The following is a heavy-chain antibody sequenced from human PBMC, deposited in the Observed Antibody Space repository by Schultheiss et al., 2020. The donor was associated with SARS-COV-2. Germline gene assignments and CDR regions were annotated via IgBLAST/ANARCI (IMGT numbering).Heavy chain of an antibody. V-gene: IGHV4-61*10. CDR2: IYYSGST. Sequence: SETLSLTCTVSGGSISSGSYYWSWIRQPAGKGLEWIGYIYYSGSTNYNPSLKSRVTISVDTSKNQFSLKLSSVTAADTAVYYCATGRREWTDYWGQGTLVTVSS. CDR3: ATGRREWTDY. D-gene: IGHD1-14*01. J-gene: IGHJ4*02. CDR1: GGSISSGSYY.